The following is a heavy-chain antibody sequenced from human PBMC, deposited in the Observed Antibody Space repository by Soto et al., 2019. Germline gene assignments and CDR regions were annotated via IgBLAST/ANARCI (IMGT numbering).Heavy chain of an antibody. Sequence: QLQLQESGPGLVKPSETLSLTCTVSGGSISSSIYYLGWIRQPPGKGLECIGRTYYSGSTYYNPSLKSRVTISVDTSKNQFSLNLSAVTAADTAVYFCARHRITIVGVVMIWAYFDYLGQGTLVTLSS. D-gene: IGHD3-3*01. CDR3: ARHRITIVGVVMIWAYFDY. J-gene: IGHJ4*02. V-gene: IGHV4-39*01. CDR1: GGSISSSIYY. CDR2: TYYSGST.